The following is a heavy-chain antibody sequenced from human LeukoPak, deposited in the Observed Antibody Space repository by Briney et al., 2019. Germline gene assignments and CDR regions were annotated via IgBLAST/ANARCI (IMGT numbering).Heavy chain of an antibody. V-gene: IGHV3-53*01. D-gene: IGHD1-26*01. Sequence: GGSLRLSCAASGFTVSSNYMSWVRQAPGKGLEWVSVIYSGGSTYYADSVKGRFTISRDNSKTTLYLQMNSLRAEDTAEYYCAKTMGAIDHDYWGQGTLVTVSS. CDR3: AKTMGAIDHDY. J-gene: IGHJ4*02. CDR1: GFTVSSNY. CDR2: IYSGGST.